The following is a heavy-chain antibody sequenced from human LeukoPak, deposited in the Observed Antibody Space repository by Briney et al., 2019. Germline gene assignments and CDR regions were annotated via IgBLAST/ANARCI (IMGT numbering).Heavy chain of an antibody. D-gene: IGHD6-13*01. CDR1: GFSLSTRGVG. CDR3: AHTYSSSWYNWFDP. Sequence: SGPTLVNPTQTLTLTCTFSGFSLSTRGVGVGWIRQPPGKALEWLALIYWNDDKRYSPSLKSRLTITKDTSKNQVVLTMTNMDPVDTATYYCAHTYSSSWYNWFDPWGQGTLVTVSS. J-gene: IGHJ5*02. CDR2: IYWNDDK. V-gene: IGHV2-5*01.